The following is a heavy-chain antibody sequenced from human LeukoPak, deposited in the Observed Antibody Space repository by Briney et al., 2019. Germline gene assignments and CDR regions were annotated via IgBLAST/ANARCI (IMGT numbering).Heavy chain of an antibody. D-gene: IGHD2-15*01. CDR1: GYTFTSYD. V-gene: IGHV1-8*01. CDR2: MNPNGGNT. Sequence: ASVKVSCKASGYTFTSYDINWVRQATGQGLEWMGWMNPNGGNTGYAQKFQGRVTMTRNTSISTAYMELSSLRSEDTAVYYCARGRLWCSGGSCYLYWGQGALVTVSS. CDR3: ARGRLWCSGGSCYLY. J-gene: IGHJ4*02.